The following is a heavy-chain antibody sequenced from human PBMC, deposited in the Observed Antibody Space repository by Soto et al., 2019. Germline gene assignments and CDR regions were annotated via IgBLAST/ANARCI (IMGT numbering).Heavy chain of an antibody. V-gene: IGHV3-23*01. J-gene: IGHJ6*02. Sequence: PGGSLRLSXVASGFTFSTYAMNWVRQAPGKGLDWVSLITDSGTDTYYADSVKGRFTISRDNSKNTLSLQMNSLRAEDTAVYYCARDRHIAYDLEGGFYYSGMDVWGQGTTVTVSS. D-gene: IGHD2-21*01. CDR2: ITDSGTDT. CDR3: ARDRHIAYDLEGGFYYSGMDV. CDR1: GFTFSTYA.